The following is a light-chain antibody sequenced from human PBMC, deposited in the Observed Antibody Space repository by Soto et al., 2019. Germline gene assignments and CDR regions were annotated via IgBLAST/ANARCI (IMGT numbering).Light chain of an antibody. CDR2: GAS. CDR1: QSVSISY. Sequence: ESVLTQSPGTLSLSPGERATLSCMASQSVSISYLAWYQQKPGQAPRLLIYGASSRATGIPDRFSGSGSGTDFTITISRLEPEDFAVYYCQQYGSSPLWTFGQGTKVDIK. CDR3: QQYGSSPLWT. J-gene: IGKJ1*01. V-gene: IGKV3-20*01.